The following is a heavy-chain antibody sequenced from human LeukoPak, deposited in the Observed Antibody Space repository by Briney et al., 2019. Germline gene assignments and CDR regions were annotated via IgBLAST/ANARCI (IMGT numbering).Heavy chain of an antibody. CDR3: ARFPYSSSWYTTYYYYMDV. V-gene: IGHV3-11*01. J-gene: IGHJ6*03. CDR2: ISSSGSTI. D-gene: IGHD6-13*01. Sequence: PGGSLRLSCAASGFTFSDYYMSWIRQAPGKGLEWVSYISSSGSTIYYADSVKGRFTISRDNAKNSLYLQMNSLRAEDTAVYYCARFPYSSSWYTTYYYYMDVWGKGTTVTVSS. CDR1: GFTFSDYY.